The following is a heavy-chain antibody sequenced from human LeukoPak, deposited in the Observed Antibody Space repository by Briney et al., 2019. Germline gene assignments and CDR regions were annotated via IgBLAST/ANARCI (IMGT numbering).Heavy chain of an antibody. CDR2: IYYSGST. CDR1: GGSISSGGYY. CDR3: ARPMVRGVNDALDI. J-gene: IGHJ3*02. V-gene: IGHV4-31*03. Sequence: SSQTLSLTCTVSGGSISSGGYYWSWIRQHPGKGLEWIGYIYYSGSTYYNPSLKSRVTISVDTSKNQFSLKLSSVTAADTAVYYCARPMVRGVNDALDIWGQGTMVTVSS. D-gene: IGHD3-10*01.